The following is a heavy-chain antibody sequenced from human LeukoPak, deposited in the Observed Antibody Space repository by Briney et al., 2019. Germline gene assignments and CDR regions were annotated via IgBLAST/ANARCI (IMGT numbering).Heavy chain of an antibody. V-gene: IGHV3-23*01. Sequence: GGSLRLSCAVSGFTFSKFWMHWVRQAPGKGLEWVSAISNNGGYTYYADSVQGRFTISRDNSKSTLCLQMNSLRAEDTAVYYCAKQLGYCSDGSCYFPYWGQGTLVTVSS. J-gene: IGHJ4*02. CDR2: ISNNGGYT. CDR3: AKQLGYCSDGSCYFPY. D-gene: IGHD2-15*01. CDR1: GFTFSKFW.